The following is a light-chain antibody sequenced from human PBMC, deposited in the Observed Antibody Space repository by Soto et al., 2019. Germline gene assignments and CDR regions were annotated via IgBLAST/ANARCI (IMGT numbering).Light chain of an antibody. CDR1: SRDVGGYNY. V-gene: IGLV2-14*01. CDR2: DVR. J-gene: IGLJ1*01. CDR3: SSYTTISTYV. Sequence: QSVLTQPASGSGSPGRSITISCTGTSRDVGGYNYVSWYQQHPGKAPKLMIYDVRNRPSGVSNRFSGSKSVNTASLTISGLQAEDEADYYCSSYTTISTYVFGTGTKVTVL.